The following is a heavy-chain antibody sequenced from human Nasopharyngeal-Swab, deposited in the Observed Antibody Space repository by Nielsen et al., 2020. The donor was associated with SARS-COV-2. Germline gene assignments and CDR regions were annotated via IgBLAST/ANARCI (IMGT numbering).Heavy chain of an antibody. D-gene: IGHD3-16*02. CDR3: ATDSLYRDAFDI. Sequence: ASVKVSCKASGYTLTELSMHWVRQAPGKGLEWMGGFDPEDGETIYAQKFQGRVTMTEDTSTDTAYMELSSLRSEDTAVYYCATDSLYRDAFDIWGQGKMVTVSS. CDR2: FDPEDGET. CDR1: GYTLTELS. J-gene: IGHJ3*02. V-gene: IGHV1-24*01.